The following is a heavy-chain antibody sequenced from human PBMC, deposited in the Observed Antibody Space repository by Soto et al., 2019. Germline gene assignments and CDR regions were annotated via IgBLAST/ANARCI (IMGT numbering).Heavy chain of an antibody. CDR3: ARDRFGGTQGTNWLDP. CDR2: IGHDGDDT. D-gene: IGHD1-26*01. J-gene: IGHJ5*02. V-gene: IGHV3-33*01. Sequence: QEQLAESGGGVVQPGRSLRLSCAASGFNFRAYGMHSVRQAQGRGLEWVAVIGHDGDDTFYGDSVKGRFSISRDNPRNTLYLQMNDLRAEDTAMYFCARDRFGGTQGTNWLDPWGQGTLVIVSS. CDR1: GFNFRAYG.